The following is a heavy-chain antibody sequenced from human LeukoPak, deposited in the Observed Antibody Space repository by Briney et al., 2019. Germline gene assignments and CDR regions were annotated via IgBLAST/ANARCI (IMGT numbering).Heavy chain of an antibody. V-gene: IGHV4-39*07. CDR2: IYYSGST. CDR3: ATRGSYWALNDDY. J-gene: IGHJ4*02. D-gene: IGHD1-26*01. CDR1: GGSISSSSYY. Sequence: PSETLSLTCTVSGGSISSSSYYWGWIRQPPGKGLEWIGSIYYSGSTYYNPSLKSRVTISVDTSKNQFSLKLSSVTAADTAVYYCATRGSYWALNDDYWGQGTLVTVSS.